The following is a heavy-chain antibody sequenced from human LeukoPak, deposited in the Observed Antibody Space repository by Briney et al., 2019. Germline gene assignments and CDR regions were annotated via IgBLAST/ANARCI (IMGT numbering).Heavy chain of an antibody. CDR1: GFTFSSYG. J-gene: IGHJ4*02. D-gene: IGHD1-26*01. Sequence: PGGSLRLSCAVSGFTFSSYGMHWVRQAPGKGLEWVAVISYDGSNKYYADSVKGRFTISRDNSKNTLYLQMNSLRAEDTAVYYCAKESLPLLPRPFIVGAPFDYWGQGTLVTVSS. CDR3: AKESLPLLPRPFIVGAPFDY. V-gene: IGHV3-30*18. CDR2: ISYDGSNK.